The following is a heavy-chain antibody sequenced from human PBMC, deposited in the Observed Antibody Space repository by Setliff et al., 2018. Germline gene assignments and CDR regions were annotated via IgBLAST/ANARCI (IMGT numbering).Heavy chain of an antibody. J-gene: IGHJ4*02. CDR1: GGSISSHY. D-gene: IGHD5-12*01. Sequence: TSETLSLTCTVSGGSISSHYWSWIRQPPGKGLEWIGYIYHSGNTNYNPSLKSRVTISIDTSKNQFSLKLSSVTAADTAVYYCARCSRDGNNYVGSGLGSFDYWGQGSLVTVSS. V-gene: IGHV4-59*11. CDR3: ARCSRDGNNYVGSGLGSFDY. CDR2: IYHSGNT.